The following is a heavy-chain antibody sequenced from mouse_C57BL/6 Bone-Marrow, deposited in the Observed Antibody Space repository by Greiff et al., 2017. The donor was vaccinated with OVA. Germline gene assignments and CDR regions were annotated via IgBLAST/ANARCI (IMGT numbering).Heavy chain of an antibody. CDR3: ARSGNWERDIYWYFDV. CDR1: GYTFTSYW. V-gene: IGHV1-72*01. CDR2: IDPNSGGT. Sequence: QVQLQQPGAELVKPGASVKLSCKASGYTFTSYWMHWVKQRPGRGLEWIGRIDPNSGGTKYNEKLKSKATLTVDKPSSTAYMQLSSLTSEDSAVYYCARSGNWERDIYWYFDVWGTGTTVTVSS. D-gene: IGHD4-1*01. J-gene: IGHJ1*03.